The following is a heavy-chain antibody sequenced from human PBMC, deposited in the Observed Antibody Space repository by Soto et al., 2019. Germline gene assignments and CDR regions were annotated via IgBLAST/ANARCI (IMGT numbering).Heavy chain of an antibody. CDR1: GYNFAGYW. J-gene: IGHJ4*02. Sequence: ESLKISCKGSGYNFAGYWIAWVRQMPGKGLELMGIIYPSDSDTRYRPSFQGQVTISADKSISSAYLQWSSLRASDTAMYYCARGGVSTRTFDYWDQGTPVTVSS. V-gene: IGHV5-51*01. D-gene: IGHD3-3*01. CDR2: IYPSDSDT. CDR3: ARGGVSTRTFDY.